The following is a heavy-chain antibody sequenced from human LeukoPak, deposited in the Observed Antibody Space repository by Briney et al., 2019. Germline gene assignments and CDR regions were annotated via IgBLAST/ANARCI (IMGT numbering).Heavy chain of an antibody. CDR2: FNHNWGT. D-gene: IGHD3-10*01. CDR1: GGSISSYY. Sequence: SETLSLTCTVSGGSISSYYWSWIRQPPGKGLEWIGEFNHNWGTKYNPSLNSRVTILVDTSNNHLSLKLTSVTAADTAVYYCAASIWFGIYPDYWGQGTLVTVSS. CDR3: AASIWFGIYPDY. J-gene: IGHJ4*02. V-gene: IGHV4-34*01.